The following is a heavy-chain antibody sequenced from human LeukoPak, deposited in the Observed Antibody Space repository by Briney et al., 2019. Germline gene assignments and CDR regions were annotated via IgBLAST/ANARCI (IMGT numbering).Heavy chain of an antibody. V-gene: IGHV3-74*01. CDR1: GFTFSSYW. CDR2: INSDGSST. CDR3: AKMWLRSYFDY. Sequence: PGGSLRLSCAASGFTFSSYWMHWVRQAPGKGLVWVSRINSDGSSTSYADSVKGRFTISRDNAKNTLYLQMNSLRAEDTAVYYCAKMWLRSYFDYWGQGTLVTVSS. D-gene: IGHD5-12*01. J-gene: IGHJ4*02.